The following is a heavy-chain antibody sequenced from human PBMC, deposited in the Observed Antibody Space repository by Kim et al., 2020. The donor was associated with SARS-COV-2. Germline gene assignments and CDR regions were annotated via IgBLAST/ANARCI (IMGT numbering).Heavy chain of an antibody. J-gene: IGHJ3*02. CDR1: GFSFSSYA. Sequence: GGSLRLSCAASGFSFSSYAMSWVRQAPGKGLEWVSTISGSGGSTYYADSVKGRFTISRDTSKNTLYLQMNSLRAEDTAVYYCANPLHYESSGFDAFDIWGQGTMVTVAS. CDR2: ISGSGGST. CDR3: ANPLHYESSGFDAFDI. V-gene: IGHV3-23*01. D-gene: IGHD3-22*01.